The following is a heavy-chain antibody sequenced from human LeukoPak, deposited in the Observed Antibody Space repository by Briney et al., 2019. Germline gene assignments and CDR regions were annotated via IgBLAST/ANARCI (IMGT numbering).Heavy chain of an antibody. CDR3: ARDTYYYDSSGYRPFDY. V-gene: IGHV4-59*01. J-gene: IGHJ4*02. D-gene: IGHD3-22*01. Sequence: SETLSLTCTVSGGSISSYYWSWIRQPPGKGLEWIGYIYYSGSTNYNPSLKSPVTISVDTSKNQFSLKLSSVTAADTAVYYCARDTYYYDSSGYRPFDYWGQGTLVTVSS. CDR2: IYYSGST. CDR1: GGSISSYY.